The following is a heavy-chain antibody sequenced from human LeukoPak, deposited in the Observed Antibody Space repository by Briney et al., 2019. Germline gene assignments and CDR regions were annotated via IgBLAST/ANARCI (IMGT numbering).Heavy chain of an antibody. J-gene: IGHJ5*02. CDR2: IYYSGST. CDR1: GGSLSGYY. D-gene: IGHD6-6*01. CDR3: ARDREYSSSGLVWFDP. Sequence: PSETLSLTCTVSGGSLSGYYWSWIRQPPGKGLDWIGYIYYSGSTNYNPSLKSRVTISVDTSENQFSLKLTSVTAADTAVYYCARDREYSSSGLVWFDPWGHGILVTVSS. V-gene: IGHV4-59*12.